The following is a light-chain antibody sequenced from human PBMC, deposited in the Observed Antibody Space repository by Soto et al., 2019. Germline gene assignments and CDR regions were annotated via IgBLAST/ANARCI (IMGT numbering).Light chain of an antibody. CDR3: QSYDSRLSGVV. V-gene: IGLV1-40*01. Sequence: QSVLTQPPSVSGAPGQRVTISCTGSSSNIGAGYDVHWYQQLPGTAPKLLIYGNSIRPSGVPDRFSGSKSGTSASLAITGLQAEDEADYYCQSYDSRLSGVVFGGGTKLTVL. CDR2: GNS. CDR1: SSNIGAGYD. J-gene: IGLJ2*01.